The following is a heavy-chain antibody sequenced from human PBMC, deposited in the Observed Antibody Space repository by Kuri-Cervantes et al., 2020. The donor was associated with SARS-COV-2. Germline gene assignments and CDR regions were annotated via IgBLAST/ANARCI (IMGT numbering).Heavy chain of an antibody. Sequence: ASVKVSCKASGYTFTGYYMHWGRQAPGQGLEWMGWINPNSGGTNYAQKFQGRVTMTRDTSISTAYMELSRLRSDDTAVYYCARDMGTYYYYGMDVWGQGTTVTVSS. D-gene: IGHD1-1*01. CDR1: GYTFTGYY. J-gene: IGHJ6*02. V-gene: IGHV1-2*02. CDR2: INPNSGGT. CDR3: ARDMGTYYYYGMDV.